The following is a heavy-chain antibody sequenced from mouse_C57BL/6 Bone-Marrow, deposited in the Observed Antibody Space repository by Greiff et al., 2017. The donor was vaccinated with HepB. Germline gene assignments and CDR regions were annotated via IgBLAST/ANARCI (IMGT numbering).Heavy chain of an antibody. Sequence: VQLQQPGAELVRPGTSVKLSCKASGYTFTSYWMHWVKQRPGQGLEWIGVIDPSDSYTNYNQKFKGKATLTVDTSSSTAYMQLSSLTSEDSAVYYCVVYGFDYWGQGTTLTVSS. CDR3: VVYGFDY. J-gene: IGHJ2*01. CDR2: IDPSDSYT. D-gene: IGHD2-2*01. CDR1: GYTFTSYW. V-gene: IGHV1-59*01.